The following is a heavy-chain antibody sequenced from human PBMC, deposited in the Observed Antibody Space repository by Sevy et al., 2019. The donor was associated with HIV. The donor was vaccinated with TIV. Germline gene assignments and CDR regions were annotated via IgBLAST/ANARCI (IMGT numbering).Heavy chain of an antibody. Sequence: GESLKISCKGSGYSFTSYWIGWVRQMPGKGLEWMGMIYPGDSDTRYIPSFQGQVTISADKSISTAYLQWSSLKASDTAMYYCARRSAMVGDYWGQGTLVTASS. CDR1: GYSFTSYW. CDR2: IYPGDSDT. CDR3: ARRSAMVGDY. V-gene: IGHV5-51*01. J-gene: IGHJ4*02. D-gene: IGHD2-8*01.